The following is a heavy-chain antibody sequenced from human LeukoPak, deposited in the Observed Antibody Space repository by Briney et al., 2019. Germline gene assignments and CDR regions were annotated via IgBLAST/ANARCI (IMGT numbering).Heavy chain of an antibody. Sequence: PGGSLRLSCAASGFTVSSNYMSWVRQAPGKGLEWVSVIYSGGTTKYADSVKGRSTISRDNSKNTLYLQMNSLRAEDTAVYYCARSVVDYSDAFDLWGQGTMVTVSS. V-gene: IGHV3-53*01. CDR3: ARSVVDYSDAFDL. CDR1: GFTVSSNY. CDR2: IYSGGTT. D-gene: IGHD2-15*01. J-gene: IGHJ3*01.